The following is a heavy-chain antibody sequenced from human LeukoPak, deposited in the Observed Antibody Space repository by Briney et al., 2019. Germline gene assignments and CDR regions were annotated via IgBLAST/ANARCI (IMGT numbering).Heavy chain of an antibody. Sequence: PSETLSLXCTVSGGSVTSGNYYWNWIRQPAGKGLEWIGRIYTNGGASYNPSLKSRVTISIGASKNQFSLKLSSVTAADTAVYYCAREPPGYWGQGILVTVSS. CDR3: AREPPGY. CDR1: GGSVTSGNYY. CDR2: IYTNGGA. V-gene: IGHV4-61*02. J-gene: IGHJ4*02.